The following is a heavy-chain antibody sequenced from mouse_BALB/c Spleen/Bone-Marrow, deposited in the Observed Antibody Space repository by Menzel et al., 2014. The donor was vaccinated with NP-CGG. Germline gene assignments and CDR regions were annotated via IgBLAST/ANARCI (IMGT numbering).Heavy chain of an antibody. D-gene: IGHD2-4*01. CDR3: AREGLRRRAAMDY. V-gene: IGHV5-9-4*01. J-gene: IGHJ4*01. CDR2: ISSGGSYT. Sequence: EVQRVESGGGLVKPGGSLKLSCAASGFTFXSYAMSWVRQSPEKRLEWVAEISSGGSYTYYPDTVTGRFTISRDNAKNTLYLEMSSLRSEDTAMYYCAREGLRRRAAMDYWGQGTSVTVSS. CDR1: GFTFXSYA.